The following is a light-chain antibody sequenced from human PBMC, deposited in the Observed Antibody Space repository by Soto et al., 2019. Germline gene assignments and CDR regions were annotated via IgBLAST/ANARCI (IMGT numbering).Light chain of an antibody. Sequence: QSVLTQPPSASGSPGQSVAISCTGTSSDVGGNNYVSWYQQHPGKAPKLLVYEVTKRPAGVPDRFSGSKSGNTASLTVSGLQAEDEADYYCSSYAGSNSVIFGGGTKLTVL. CDR2: EVT. CDR1: SSDVGGNNY. J-gene: IGLJ2*01. CDR3: SSYAGSNSVI. V-gene: IGLV2-8*01.